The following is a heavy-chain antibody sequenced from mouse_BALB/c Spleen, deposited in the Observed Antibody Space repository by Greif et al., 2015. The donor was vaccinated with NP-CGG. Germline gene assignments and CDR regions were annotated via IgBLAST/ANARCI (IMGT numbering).Heavy chain of an antibody. Sequence: EVQLVESGGGLVKPGGSLKLSCAASGFTFSSYTMSWVRQTPEKRLEWVANISSGGSYTYYPDSVKGRFTISRDNAKNTLYLRMSSLKSEDTAMYYCTRGGNYAMDYWGQGTSVTVSS. CDR2: ISSGGSYT. CDR1: GFTFSSYT. CDR3: TRGGNYAMDY. D-gene: IGHD2-14*01. J-gene: IGHJ4*01. V-gene: IGHV5-6-4*01.